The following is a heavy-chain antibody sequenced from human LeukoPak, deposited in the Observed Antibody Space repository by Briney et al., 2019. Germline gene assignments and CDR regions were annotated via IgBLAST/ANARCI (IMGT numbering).Heavy chain of an antibody. V-gene: IGHV3-7*01. Sequence: GGSLRLSCAASGFTFSTYWMSWVRQAPGKGLEWVANINQDGSEKYYVDSVKGRFTISRDNAKNLLYLQMNSLRSEDTAVYYCARVGYYDSSGPSWGQGTLVTVSS. CDR3: ARVGYYDSSGPS. D-gene: IGHD3-22*01. J-gene: IGHJ5*02. CDR2: INQDGSEK. CDR1: GFTFSTYW.